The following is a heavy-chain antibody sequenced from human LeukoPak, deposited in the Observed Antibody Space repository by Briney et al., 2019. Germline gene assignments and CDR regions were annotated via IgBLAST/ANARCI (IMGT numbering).Heavy chain of an antibody. J-gene: IGHJ4*02. CDR1: GFTFSSYE. CDR2: ISSSSNI. Sequence: PVGCLRPSCAASGFTFSSYEMNWVRQAPGKGLEWVSYISSSSNIYYADSVKDRFTISRDNAKNSLYLQMNSLRVEDTAVYYCARCTTGRTFGSLREIKRSREIEYWGQGTLVTVSS. V-gene: IGHV3-48*03. D-gene: IGHD1-1*01. CDR3: ARCTTGRTFGSLREIKRSREIEY.